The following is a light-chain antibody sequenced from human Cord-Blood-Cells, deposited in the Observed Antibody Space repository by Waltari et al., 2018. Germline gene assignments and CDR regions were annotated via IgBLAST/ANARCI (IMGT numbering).Light chain of an antibody. J-gene: IGKJ2*01. CDR3: QQSYSTPYT. CDR2: AAS. Sequence: DIQMTQSPSSLSASVGDRFTTTCRASQSFSSSLNWYQQKPGKAPRFLIYAASSLQSGVPSRFSGSGSGTDFTLTISSLQPEDFATYYCQQSYSTPYTFGQGTKLEIK. CDR1: QSFSSS. V-gene: IGKV1-39*01.